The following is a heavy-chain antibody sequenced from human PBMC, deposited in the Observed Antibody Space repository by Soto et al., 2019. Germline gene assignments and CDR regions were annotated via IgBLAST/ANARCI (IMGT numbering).Heavy chain of an antibody. CDR2: IDWDDDK. CDR1: GFSLSTSGMR. V-gene: IGHV2-70*04. J-gene: IGHJ5*02. D-gene: IGHD6-25*01. CDR3: VRIQRSSGWNNWFDP. Sequence: SGPTLVNPTQTLTLTCTFSGFSLSTSGMRVRWIRQPPGKALEWLARIDWDDDKFYSTSLKTRLTISKDTSKNQVILTMTNVDPVDTATYCCVRIQRSSGWNNWFDPWGQGTLVTVS.